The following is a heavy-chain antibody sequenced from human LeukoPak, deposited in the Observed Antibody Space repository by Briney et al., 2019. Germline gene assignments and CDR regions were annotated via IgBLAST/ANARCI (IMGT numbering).Heavy chain of an antibody. J-gene: IGHJ4*02. CDR3: ARARTCSSTSCSHFDY. CDR1: GGTFISYA. D-gene: IGHD2-2*01. Sequence: VKVSCKASGGTFISYACSWVRQPPGQGLEWMGGIIPIFGTAIYAQKFQSRVTITTDESTSTAYMELSSLRSEDTAVYYWARARTCSSTSCSHFDYWGQGTLVTVSS. V-gene: IGHV1-69*13. CDR2: IIPIFGTA.